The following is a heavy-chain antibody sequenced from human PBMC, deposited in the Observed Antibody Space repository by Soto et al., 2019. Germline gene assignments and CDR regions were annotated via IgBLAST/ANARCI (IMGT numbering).Heavy chain of an antibody. CDR1: GGSFSGYY. V-gene: IGHV4-34*01. CDR2: INHSGST. J-gene: IGHJ5*02. CDR3: ATRSKTYYYGSGSYLRPNWFDP. Sequence: SETLSLTCAVYGGSFSGYYWSWIRQPPGKGLEWIGEINHSGSTNYNPSLKSRVTISVDTSKNQFSLKLSSVTAADTAVYYCATRSKTYYYGSGSYLRPNWFDPWGQGTLVTVSS. D-gene: IGHD3-10*01.